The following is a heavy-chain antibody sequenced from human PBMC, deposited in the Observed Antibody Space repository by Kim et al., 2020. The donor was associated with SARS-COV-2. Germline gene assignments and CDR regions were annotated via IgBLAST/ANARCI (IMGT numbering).Heavy chain of an antibody. D-gene: IGHD3-9*01. CDR3: ARDLFDWLLYGHNWFDP. Sequence: SQTLSLTCAISGDSVSSNSAAWNWIRQSPSRGLEWLGRTYYRSKWYNDYAVSVKSRITINPDTSKNQFSLQLNSVTPEDTAVYYCARDLFDWLLYGHNWFDPWGQGTLVTVSS. CDR1: GDSVSSNSAA. V-gene: IGHV6-1*01. J-gene: IGHJ5*02. CDR2: TYYRSKWYN.